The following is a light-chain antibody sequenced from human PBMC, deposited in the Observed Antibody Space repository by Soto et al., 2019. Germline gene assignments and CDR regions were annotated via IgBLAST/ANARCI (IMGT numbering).Light chain of an antibody. V-gene: IGKV1-5*01. Sequence: DIQMTQSPSTLSASVGDRVTLTCRASQSISSWLAWYQQKPGKAPKLLIYDASSLESGVPSRFSGSGSGTEFTLTISSLQPDDFAVYYCQQYGGSGTFGQGTKVDIK. CDR2: DAS. CDR3: QQYGGSGT. CDR1: QSISSW. J-gene: IGKJ1*01.